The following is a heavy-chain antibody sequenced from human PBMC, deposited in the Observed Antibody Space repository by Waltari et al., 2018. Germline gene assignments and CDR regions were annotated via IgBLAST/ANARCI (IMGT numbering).Heavy chain of an antibody. V-gene: IGHV1-69-2*01. Sequence: EVQLLQSGAELKEPGTTVRISCKVSGYTFSAYSIHWVQQAPGKGLRWMGLVDPEDGETIYADNFQGRVTISADTSTDTAFMELSSLRSEDTAVFYCATALGDSSSASRPFDFWGQGTMITVSS. CDR2: VDPEDGET. CDR1: GYTFSAYS. CDR3: ATALGDSSSASRPFDF. D-gene: IGHD6-19*01. J-gene: IGHJ3*01.